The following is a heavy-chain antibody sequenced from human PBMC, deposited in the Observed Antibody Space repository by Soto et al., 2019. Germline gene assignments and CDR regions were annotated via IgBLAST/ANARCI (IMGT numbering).Heavy chain of an antibody. D-gene: IGHD3-3*01. CDR3: AHQPLRDFRSGEFSGARYCDY. CDR2: IYWNDDK. CDR1: GFSLSTSGVG. J-gene: IGHJ4*01. Sequence: SGPTLVNATQTLTLTCTFSGFSLSTSGVGVGWIRQPPGKALEWLALIYWNDDKRYSPSLKSRLTITKDTSKNQVVLTMTNRDWVDTATYYLAHQPLRDFRSGEFSGARYCDYW. V-gene: IGHV2-5*01.